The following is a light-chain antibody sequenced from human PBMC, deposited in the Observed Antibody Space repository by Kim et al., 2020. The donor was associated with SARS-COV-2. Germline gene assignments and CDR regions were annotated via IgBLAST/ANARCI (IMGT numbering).Light chain of an antibody. Sequence: GQSVTISCTGTSSDVGVYNYVTWYQQHPGKAPKLMIYDVTKRPSGVPDRFSGSKSGNTASLTISGLQGEDEADYYCCSYAGSYTEVFGGGTQLTVL. CDR1: SSDVGVYNY. CDR2: DVT. CDR3: CSYAGSYTEV. V-gene: IGLV2-11*01. J-gene: IGLJ2*01.